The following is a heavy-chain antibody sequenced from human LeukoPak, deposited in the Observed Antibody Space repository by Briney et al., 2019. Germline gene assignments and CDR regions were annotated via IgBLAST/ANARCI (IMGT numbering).Heavy chain of an antibody. CDR1: GYTFTSYA. V-gene: IGHV1-2*06. CDR3: TRDRVPITVPGTWFDP. Sequence: GASVKVSCKASGYTFTSYAMNWVRQAPGQGYEWMGRINPNSGGTNYPQKFLGRVTMTRDTSISTAYMELSRLTSDDTAVYYCTRDRVPITVPGTWFDPWGQGALVTVSS. D-gene: IGHD6-19*01. J-gene: IGHJ5*02. CDR2: INPNSGGT.